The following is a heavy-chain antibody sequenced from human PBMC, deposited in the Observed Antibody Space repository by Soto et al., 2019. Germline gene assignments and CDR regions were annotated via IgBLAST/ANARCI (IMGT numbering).Heavy chain of an antibody. D-gene: IGHD1-26*01. V-gene: IGHV3-33*01. CDR2: IRHDGSNI. J-gene: IGHJ4*02. Sequence: QVQLVESGGGVVQPGRSLRLSCAASGLIFSGYGMHWVRQAPGKGLQWVAVIRHDGSNIYYADSVKGRFTISRDNSKNTLYLQMNSLRAEDTAVYYCARDGVGATTFFGYFDYWGQGALVTVSS. CDR1: GLIFSGYG. CDR3: ARDGVGATTFFGYFDY.